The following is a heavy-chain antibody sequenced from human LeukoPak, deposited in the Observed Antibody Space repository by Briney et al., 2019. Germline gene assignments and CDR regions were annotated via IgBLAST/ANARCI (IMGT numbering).Heavy chain of an antibody. CDR3: AKLPAIVVVPAATGNYWFDP. D-gene: IGHD2-2*01. Sequence: GGSLRLSCAASGFTFSSYAMSWVRQAPGKGLEWVSAISGSGGSTYYADSVKGRFTIPRDNSKNTLYLQMNSLRAEDTAVYYCAKLPAIVVVPAATGNYWFDPWGQGTLVTVSS. V-gene: IGHV3-23*01. J-gene: IGHJ5*02. CDR1: GFTFSSYA. CDR2: ISGSGGST.